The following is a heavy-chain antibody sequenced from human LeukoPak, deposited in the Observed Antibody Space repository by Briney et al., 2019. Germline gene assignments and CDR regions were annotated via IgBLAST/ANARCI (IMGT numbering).Heavy chain of an antibody. D-gene: IGHD6-19*01. J-gene: IGHJ4*02. CDR3: AKAPSLAVAGFDY. CDR2: ISSSSSTI. Sequence: GGSLRLSCAASGFTFSSYSMNWVRQAPGKGLEWVSYISSSSSTIYYADSVKGRFTISRDNAKNSLYLQMNSLRAEDTAVYYCAKAPSLAVAGFDYWGQGTLVTVSS. CDR1: GFTFSSYS. V-gene: IGHV3-48*01.